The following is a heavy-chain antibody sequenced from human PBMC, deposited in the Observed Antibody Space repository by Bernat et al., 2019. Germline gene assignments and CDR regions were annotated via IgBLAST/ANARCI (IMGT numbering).Heavy chain of an antibody. CDR3: AREGCRVPHYFDY. V-gene: IGHV4-4*02. D-gene: IGHD2-15*01. J-gene: IGHJ4*02. CDR1: GGAISSSNW. Sequence: GGGRRGGARALTGAVSGGAISSSNWWSGVRQPPGKGLGWIGESYHSGSTNYNPSLKSRVTISVDKSKNQFSLKLTSVTAADTAVYYCAREGCRVPHYFDYWGQGTLVTVSS. CDR2: SYHSGST.